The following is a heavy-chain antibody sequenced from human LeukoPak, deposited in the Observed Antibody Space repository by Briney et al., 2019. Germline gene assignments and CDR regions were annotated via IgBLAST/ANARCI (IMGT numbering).Heavy chain of an antibody. Sequence: GGSLRLSCAASGFTFDDYAMHWVRQAPGKGLEWVSGISWNSGSIGYAGSVKGRFTISRDNAKNSLYLQMNSLRAEDTALYYCAKDLALYSSGWYSPTFDYWGQGTLVTVSS. CDR3: AKDLALYSSGWYSPTFDY. D-gene: IGHD6-19*01. V-gene: IGHV3-9*01. CDR2: ISWNSGSI. J-gene: IGHJ4*02. CDR1: GFTFDDYA.